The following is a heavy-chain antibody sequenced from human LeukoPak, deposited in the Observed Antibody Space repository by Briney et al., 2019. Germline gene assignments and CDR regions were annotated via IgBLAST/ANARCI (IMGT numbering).Heavy chain of an antibody. D-gene: IGHD1-14*01. CDR1: GFTFSSYA. V-gene: IGHV3-30*04. CDR3: ARDRSNRYFDY. J-gene: IGHJ4*02. Sequence: PGRSLRLSCAASGFTFSSYAMHWVRQAPGKGPEWVAVISDDGSNKYHADSVKGRFSISRDNSKNTLYLQMNSLRAEDTAVYYCARDRSNRYFDYWGQGTLVTVSS. CDR2: ISDDGSNK.